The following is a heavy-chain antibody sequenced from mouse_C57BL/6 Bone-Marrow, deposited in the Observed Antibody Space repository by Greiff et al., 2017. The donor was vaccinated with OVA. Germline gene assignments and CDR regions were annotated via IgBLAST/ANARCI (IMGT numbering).Heavy chain of an antibody. V-gene: IGHV1-69*01. J-gene: IGHJ4*01. Sequence: QVQLKQPGAELVMPGASVKLSCKASGYTFTSYWMHWVKQRPGQGLEWIGEIDPSDSYTNYNQKFKGKSTLTVDKSSSTAYMQLSSLTSEDSAVYYCARGEDYWGQGTSVTVSS. CDR1: GYTFTSYW. CDR2: IDPSDSYT. CDR3: ARGEDY.